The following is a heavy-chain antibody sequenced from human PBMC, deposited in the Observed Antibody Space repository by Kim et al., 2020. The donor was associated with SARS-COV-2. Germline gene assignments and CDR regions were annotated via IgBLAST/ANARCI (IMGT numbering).Heavy chain of an antibody. J-gene: IGHJ5*02. CDR2: VYYSGST. V-gene: IGHV4-39*01. Sequence: SETLSLTCTVSGGSISRSNSNWGWIRQPPGKGLEWIGSVYYSGSTFYNPSLKSRVTISVDTSENQLSLKLTSVTAADTAVYYCARREMTGIGGRGWCDP. D-gene: IGHD1-1*01. CDR3: ARREMTGIGGRGWCDP. CDR1: GGSISRSNSN.